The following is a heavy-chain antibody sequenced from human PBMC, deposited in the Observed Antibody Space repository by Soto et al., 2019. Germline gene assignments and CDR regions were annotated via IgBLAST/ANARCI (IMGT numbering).Heavy chain of an antibody. CDR2: ISAYNGNT. D-gene: IGHD2-15*01. Sequence: QVQLVQSGAEVKKPGASVKVSCKASGYTFTSYGISWVRQAPGQGLEWMGWISAYNGNTNYAQKLQGRVTMTTDTSTSTAYMEMRRLRSDDTAVYYGARIVSVVAATPKDAFDICGQGTMVTVSS. CDR1: GYTFTSYG. J-gene: IGHJ3*02. CDR3: ARIVSVVAATPKDAFDI. V-gene: IGHV1-18*01.